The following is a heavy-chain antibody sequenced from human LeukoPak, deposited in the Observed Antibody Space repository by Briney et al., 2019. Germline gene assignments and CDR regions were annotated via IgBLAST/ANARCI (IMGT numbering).Heavy chain of an antibody. D-gene: IGHD3-22*01. CDR1: GYTFTGYY. J-gene: IGHJ4*02. CDR3: ARDERYDSSGYPFDY. Sequence: ASVKVSCKASGYTFTGYYMHWVRQAPGQGLEWMGWINPNSGGTNYAQKFQGRVTMARDTSISTAYMELSRLRSDDTAVYYCARDERYDSSGYPFDYWGQGTLVTVSS. CDR2: INPNSGGT. V-gene: IGHV1-2*02.